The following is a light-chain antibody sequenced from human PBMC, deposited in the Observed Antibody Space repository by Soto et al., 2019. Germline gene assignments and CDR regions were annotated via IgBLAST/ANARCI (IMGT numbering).Light chain of an antibody. CDR3: QKYNSAPWT. V-gene: IGKV1-27*01. CDR2: AAS. J-gene: IGKJ1*01. CDR1: HDIATF. Sequence: DIQMTQSPPSLSASVGDRVTITCRASHDIATFLAWYQQRPGKVPKLLIYAASTLQSGVPSRFSGSGSGTDFTLTISSLQPEDVETYYCQKYNSAPWTFGQGTKVDI.